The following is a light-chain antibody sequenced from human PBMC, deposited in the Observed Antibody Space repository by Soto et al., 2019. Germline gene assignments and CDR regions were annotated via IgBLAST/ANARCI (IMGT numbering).Light chain of an antibody. CDR1: QSVRSK. V-gene: IGKV3-15*01. CDR3: QQYHKWPPIT. Sequence: EIVMTQSPATLSVSPGERATLSCSASQSVRSKLAWYQQKPGQAPRLLIYGASTRATGVTARFRGGGSGTEFTLTISSLQSEDSAVYYCQQYHKWPPITFGQGTRLEIK. CDR2: GAS. J-gene: IGKJ5*01.